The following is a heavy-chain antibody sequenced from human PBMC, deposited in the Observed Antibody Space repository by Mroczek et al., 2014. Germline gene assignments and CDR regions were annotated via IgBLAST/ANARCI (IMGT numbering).Heavy chain of an antibody. J-gene: IGHJ6*03. V-gene: IGHV4-4*07. D-gene: IGHD2-15*01. CDR3: ARVVCVGSGGSCYYFPTYYYYYMDV. CDR2: IYTSGST. Sequence: KESGPGLVKPSETLSLTCTVSGGSISSYYWSWIRQPAGKGLEWIGRIYTSGSTNYNPSLKSRVTMSVDTSKNQFSLKLSSVTAADTAVYYCARVVCVGSGGSCYYFPTYYYYYMDVVGQRDHGHRLL. CDR1: GGSISSYY.